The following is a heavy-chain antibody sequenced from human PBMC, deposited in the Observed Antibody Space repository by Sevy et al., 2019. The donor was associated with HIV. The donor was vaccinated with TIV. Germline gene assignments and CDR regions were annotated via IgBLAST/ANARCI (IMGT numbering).Heavy chain of an antibody. CDR1: GFTFSSYS. CDR3: ARAEVDTAMVGTFDY. J-gene: IGHJ4*02. CDR2: ISSSSSTI. D-gene: IGHD5-18*01. V-gene: IGHV3-48*02. Sequence: GGSLRLSCAASGFTFSSYSMNWVRQAPGKGLEWVSYISSSSSTIYYADSVKGRFTISRDNAKNSLYLQMNSLRDEDTAEYYCARAEVDTAMVGTFDYWGQGTLVTVSS.